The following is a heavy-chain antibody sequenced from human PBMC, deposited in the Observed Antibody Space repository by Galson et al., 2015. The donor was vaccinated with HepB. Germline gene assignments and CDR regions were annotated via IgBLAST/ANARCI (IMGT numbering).Heavy chain of an antibody. J-gene: IGHJ4*02. D-gene: IGHD3-10*01. CDR1: GFTFSNYA. Sequence: SLRLSCAVSGFTFSNYAMHWVRQAPGKGLEWVAVMSHDGRSISHADSVEGRFTISRDNSKSTLYLQMNSLRAEDTAVYSCARGSGAKYGSGIDYWGQGTLVTVSS. CDR3: ARGSGAKYGSGIDY. CDR2: MSHDGRSI. V-gene: IGHV3-30*04.